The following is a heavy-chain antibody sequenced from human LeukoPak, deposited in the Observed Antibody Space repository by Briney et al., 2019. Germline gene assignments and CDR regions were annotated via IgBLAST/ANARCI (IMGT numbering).Heavy chain of an antibody. CDR1: GSSVSSSA. D-gene: IGHD3-10*01. V-gene: IGHV3-23*01. CDR2: ISGGGGST. J-gene: IGHJ4*02. Sequence: GRSLTPSWAPSGSSVSSSAIGCVSHPPGKGLEWVPAISGGGGSTYYPSTVECPFTISRHSSRCTLNLQMNSLRAPHTPAYHCAKDRAHHRNANDYWGQGTLVTVCS. CDR3: AKDRAHHRNANDY.